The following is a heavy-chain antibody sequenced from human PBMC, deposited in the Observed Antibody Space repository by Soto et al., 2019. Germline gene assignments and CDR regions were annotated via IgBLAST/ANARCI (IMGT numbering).Heavy chain of an antibody. CDR2: MNPNSGNT. D-gene: IGHD2-15*01. Sequence: QVQLVQSGAEVKKPGASVKVSCKASGNTFTSYDINWVRQATGQGLEYLGWMNPNSGNTAYVQKFQGRVTMTWDTPXXTTHMELRGRRSEDTPGYFSAGGVKYGSYSRWFDPWGEGTLVTFSS. V-gene: IGHV1-8*01. CDR1: GNTFTSYD. J-gene: IGHJ5*02. CDR3: AGGVKYGSYSRWFDP.